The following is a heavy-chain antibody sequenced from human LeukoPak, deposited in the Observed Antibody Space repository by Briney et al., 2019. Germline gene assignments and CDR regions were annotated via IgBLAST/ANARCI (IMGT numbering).Heavy chain of an antibody. D-gene: IGHD4-17*01. CDR3: ARVRSPYGYFDY. CDR1: GFTFSNYD. CDR2: IGTAGDT. Sequence: GGSLRLSRAASGFTFSNYDMHWVRQATGKGLEWVSSIGTAGDTYCPGSVKGRFTISRENAKNSLYLQMNGLRDGDTAVYYCARVRSPYGYFDYWGQGTLVTVSS. V-gene: IGHV3-13*04. J-gene: IGHJ4*02.